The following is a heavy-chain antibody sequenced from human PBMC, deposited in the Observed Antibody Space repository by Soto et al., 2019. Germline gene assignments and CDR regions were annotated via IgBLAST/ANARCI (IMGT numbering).Heavy chain of an antibody. V-gene: IGHV1-69*06. CDR1: GGTFSSYA. CDR2: IIPIFGTA. CDR3: ARVVGGDTIFGVVMQQFDS. J-gene: IGHJ4*02. Sequence: QVQLVQSGAEVKKPGSSVKVSCKASGGTFSSYAISWVRQAPGQGLEWMGGIIPIFGTANYAQKFQGRVTITAEKSANTAYMERSSMRSEDTAMYCCARVVGGDTIFGVVMQQFDSWGQGTLVTVSS. D-gene: IGHD3-3*01.